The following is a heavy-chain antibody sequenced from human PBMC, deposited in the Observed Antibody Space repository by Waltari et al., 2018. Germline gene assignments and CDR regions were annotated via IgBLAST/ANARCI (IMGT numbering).Heavy chain of an antibody. CDR2: IYSGGST. Sequence: EVQLVESGGGLIEPGGSLRLPCAASGFTVSSHYMSWVRQAPGKGLEWVSVIYSGGSTYYADSVKGRFTISRDNSKNTLYLQMNSLRAEDTAVYYCARDAGYGDPPGYWGQGTLVTVSS. V-gene: IGHV3-53*01. D-gene: IGHD4-17*01. CDR3: ARDAGYGDPPGY. CDR1: GFTVSSHY. J-gene: IGHJ4*02.